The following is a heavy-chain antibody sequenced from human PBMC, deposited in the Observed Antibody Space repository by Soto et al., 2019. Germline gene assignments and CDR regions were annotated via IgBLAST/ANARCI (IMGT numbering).Heavy chain of an antibody. D-gene: IGHD1-26*01. CDR2: IWYDGSNK. Sequence: QVQLVESGGGVVQPGRSLRLSCAASGFTFSSYGMHWVRQAPGKGLEWVAVIWYDGSNKYYADSVKGRFTISRDNSKNTLYLQMNSLRAEDKAVYYCARSDSDDAFDIWGQGTMVTVSS. CDR1: GFTFSSYG. J-gene: IGHJ3*02. V-gene: IGHV3-33*01. CDR3: ARSDSDDAFDI.